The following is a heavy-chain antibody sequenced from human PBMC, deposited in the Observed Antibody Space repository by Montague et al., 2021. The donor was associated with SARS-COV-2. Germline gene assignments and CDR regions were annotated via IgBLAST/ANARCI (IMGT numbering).Heavy chain of an antibody. CDR3: ARGYFLVGGSENWGSYGMDV. J-gene: IGHJ6*02. CDR2: INGVGSRI. V-gene: IGHV3-74*01. D-gene: IGHD2-8*02. CDR1: GFTFSSYW. Sequence: SLRLSCAASGFTFSSYWMHWVRQAPGTGLVWVSWINGVGSRISYADSVKGRFTISRDNAKNTLYLQMNSLRAEDTAVYFCARGYFLVGGSENWGSYGMDVWGQGTTVTVSS.